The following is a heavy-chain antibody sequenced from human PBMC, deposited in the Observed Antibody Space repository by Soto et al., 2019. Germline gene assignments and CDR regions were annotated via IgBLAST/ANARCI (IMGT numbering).Heavy chain of an antibody. CDR3: ARHDLGYCSGGSCYPDPFDY. CDR2: IYYSGST. V-gene: IGHV4-39*01. J-gene: IGHJ4*02. CDR1: GGSISSSSYY. Sequence: SETLSLTCTVSGGSISSSSYYWGWIRQPPGKGLEWIGSIYYSGSTYYNPSLKSRVTISVDTSKNQFSLKLSSVTAADTAVYYCARHDLGYCSGGSCYPDPFDYWGQGTLVTV. D-gene: IGHD2-15*01.